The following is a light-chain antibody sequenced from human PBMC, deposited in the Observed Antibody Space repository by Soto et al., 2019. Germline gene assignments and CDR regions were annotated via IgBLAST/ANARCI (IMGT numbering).Light chain of an antibody. Sequence: EIVLTQSPGTLSLSPGERATLSCRASQTVSSNSLAWYLQKPGQAPRLLIYDASRRATGIPDRFSGSGSGKDLTLTISSLEPEDFAVYYCQQYGSPQRTVGQGTNVDIK. CDR2: DAS. CDR3: QQYGSPQRT. CDR1: QTVSSNS. V-gene: IGKV3-20*01. J-gene: IGKJ1*01.